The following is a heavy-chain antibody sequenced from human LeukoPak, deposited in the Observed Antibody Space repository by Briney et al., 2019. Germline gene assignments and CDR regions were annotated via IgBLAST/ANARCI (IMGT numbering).Heavy chain of an antibody. J-gene: IGHJ4*02. Sequence: GGSLRLSCAASGFTFSSYGMHWVRQVPGKGLEWVAVISYDGSNKYYADSVKGRFTISRDNSKNTLYLQMNSLRAEDTAVYYCAKHYGDYYFDYWGQGTLVTVSS. CDR3: AKHYGDYYFDY. CDR2: ISYDGSNK. V-gene: IGHV3-30*18. D-gene: IGHD4-17*01. CDR1: GFTFSSYG.